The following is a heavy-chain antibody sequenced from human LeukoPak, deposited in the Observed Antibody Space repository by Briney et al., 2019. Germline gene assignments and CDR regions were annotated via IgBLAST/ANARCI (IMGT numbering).Heavy chain of an antibody. CDR3: ARQPAGYSYGAGAFDI. CDR2: ISATGVNT. CDR1: GFGSKNYA. Sequence: GGSLRLSCTTSGFGSKNYAMSWVRLAPGKGLEWVSIISATGVNTYYADSVKGRFTISRVNSKNTLYLQMNSLRAEDTAVYYCARQPAGYSYGAGAFDIWGQGTMVTVSS. V-gene: IGHV3-23*01. J-gene: IGHJ3*02. D-gene: IGHD5-18*01.